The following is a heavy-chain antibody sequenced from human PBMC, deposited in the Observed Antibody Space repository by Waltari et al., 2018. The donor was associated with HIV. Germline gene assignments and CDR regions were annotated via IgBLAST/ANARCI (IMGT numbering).Heavy chain of an antibody. CDR1: GGSFSGYS. CDR3: ARLHFLITMIRGVYFYP. Sequence: QVQLQQWGAELLKPSETLSLTCAVYGGSFSGYSWSWIRQPPGKGLEWIGEINHSGSTNYNPSLKSRVTISVDTSKNQVSLKLSSVTAADTAVYYCARLHFLITMIRGVYFYPWGQGTLVTVSS. V-gene: IGHV4-34*01. D-gene: IGHD3-10*01. CDR2: INHSGST. J-gene: IGHJ5*02.